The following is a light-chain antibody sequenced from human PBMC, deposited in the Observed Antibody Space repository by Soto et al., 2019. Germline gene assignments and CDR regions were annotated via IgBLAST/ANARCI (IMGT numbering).Light chain of an antibody. CDR1: QSITNC. Sequence: DIQMTQSPSTMSASVGDRVTITCRASQSITNCLAWYQQKPGKAPKLLIFDASSLRSGFPSRFSGSGSGTEFTLTISSLQPEDFATYYYHQHNPYAPYTFGQGTKLEIK. CDR2: DAS. V-gene: IGKV1-5*03. J-gene: IGKJ2*01. CDR3: HQHNPYAPYT.